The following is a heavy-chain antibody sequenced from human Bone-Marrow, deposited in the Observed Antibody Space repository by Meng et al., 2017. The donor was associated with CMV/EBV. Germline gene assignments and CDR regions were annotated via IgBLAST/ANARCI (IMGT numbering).Heavy chain of an antibody. CDR1: GFTFSNYG. CDR3: AKDLAGTLRFDP. D-gene: IGHD1-14*01. CDR2: ISYDGSNR. V-gene: IGHV3-30*18. Sequence: FAAFGFTFSNYGMHWVRQAPGKGLEWVAVISYDGSNRYYADSVKGRFTISRDNSNSTLNLQMNSLRVEDTAVYYCAKDLAGTLRFDPWGQGTLVTVSS. J-gene: IGHJ5*02.